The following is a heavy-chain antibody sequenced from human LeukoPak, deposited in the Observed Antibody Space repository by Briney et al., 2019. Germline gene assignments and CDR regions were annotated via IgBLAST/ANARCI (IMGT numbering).Heavy chain of an antibody. Sequence: GGSLRLSCAVSGFTFSDHYMDWVPQAPGKGLEWVGRNRNRAKSYTTDYAASVKGRFTISRDDSKSTLYLQMNSLETEDTAVYYCSRDATGDHWGQGTLVSVSS. CDR3: SRDATGDH. CDR1: GFTFSDHY. J-gene: IGHJ4*02. CDR2: NRNRAKSYTT. V-gene: IGHV3-72*01.